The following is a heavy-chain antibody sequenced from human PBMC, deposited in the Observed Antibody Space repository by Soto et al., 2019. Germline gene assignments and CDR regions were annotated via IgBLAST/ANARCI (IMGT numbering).Heavy chain of an antibody. CDR2: ISGYNGNT. D-gene: IGHD2-15*01. J-gene: IGHJ6*03. CDR1: GYPFISYG. CDR3: ARAVVVSAPYYYMDV. Sequence: QAHLLQSGPELKKPGASVKVSCKASGYPFISYGVSWVRQAPGQGLEWMGWISGYNGNTNYAQKLQGRVTTTTDTSTSTAYMELRSLRSGDTAVYYCARAVVVSAPYYYMDVWGTGTTVTVSS. V-gene: IGHV1-18*01.